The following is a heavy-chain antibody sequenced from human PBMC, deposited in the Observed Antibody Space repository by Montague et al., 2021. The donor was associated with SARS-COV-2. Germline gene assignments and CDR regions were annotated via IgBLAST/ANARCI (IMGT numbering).Heavy chain of an antibody. Sequence: SETLSLTCTLSGGSISSYYWSWIRQPPGKGLEWIGYIYYGGSTNXNPSFRSRVTISVDTSKNQFSLKLSSVTAADTAVYYCARQRRYQLPITIFGVVMADAFDIWGQGTMVTVSS. CDR2: IYYGGST. D-gene: IGHD3-3*01. V-gene: IGHV4-59*08. J-gene: IGHJ3*02. CDR3: ARQRRYQLPITIFGVVMADAFDI. CDR1: GGSISSYY.